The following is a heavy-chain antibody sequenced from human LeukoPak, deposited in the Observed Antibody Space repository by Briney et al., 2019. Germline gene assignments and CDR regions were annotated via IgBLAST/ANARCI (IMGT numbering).Heavy chain of an antibody. CDR3: ARELGQYTYGYWFDY. CDR2: IYTSEST. J-gene: IGHJ4*02. V-gene: IGHV4-61*02. Sequence: PSETLSLTCTVSGGSIKRGSYDWSWIRQPAGKGLEWIGRIYTSESTNYNPSVKSRVTISVGTSKNQVSLNLNSVTAADTAVYYCARELGQYTYGYWFDYWGQGNLVTVSS. CDR1: GGSIKRGSYD. D-gene: IGHD5-18*01.